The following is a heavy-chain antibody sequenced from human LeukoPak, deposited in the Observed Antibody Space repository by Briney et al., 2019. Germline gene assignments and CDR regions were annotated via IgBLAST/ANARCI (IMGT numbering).Heavy chain of an antibody. J-gene: IGHJ1*01. V-gene: IGHV1-18*01. CDR2: ISAYNGNT. D-gene: IGHD3-22*01. Sequence: ASVKVSCKASGYAFTSYGISWVRQAPGQGLEWMGWISAYNGNTNYAQKLQGRVTMTTDTSTSTAYMELRSLRSDDTAVYYCARDLNNYYDSSGYYGEYFQHWGQGTLVTVSS. CDR3: ARDLNNYYDSSGYYGEYFQH. CDR1: GYAFTSYG.